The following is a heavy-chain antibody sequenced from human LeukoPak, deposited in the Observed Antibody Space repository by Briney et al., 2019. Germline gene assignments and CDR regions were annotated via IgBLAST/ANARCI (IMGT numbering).Heavy chain of an antibody. J-gene: IGHJ5*02. Sequence: GGSLRLSCAASGFTFSSYSMNWVRQAPGKGLEWVSSISSSSSYIYYADSVKGRFTISRDNAKNSLYLQMNSLRAEDTAVYYCARVPGSSRWSNWFDPWGQGTLVTVSS. CDR1: GFTFSSYS. CDR3: ARVPGSSRWSNWFDP. CDR2: ISSSSSYI. V-gene: IGHV3-21*01. D-gene: IGHD6-13*01.